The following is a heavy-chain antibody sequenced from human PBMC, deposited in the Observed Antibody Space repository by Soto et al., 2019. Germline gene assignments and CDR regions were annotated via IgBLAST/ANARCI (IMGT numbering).Heavy chain of an antibody. D-gene: IGHD1-26*01. CDR2: IIPMYDSA. J-gene: IGHJ4*02. CDR3: ATWRTYSGSYCFDY. Sequence: QVQLVQSGAELKKPGSSVNVSCAASGGTFKTYTINWVRQAPGQGLEWIGQIIPMYDSANYAQRFQGRFTISADKSTNIAYMELSGLRSEDTALYYCATWRTYSGSYCFDYWGQGTLVSVSS. CDR1: GGTFKTYT. V-gene: IGHV1-69*06.